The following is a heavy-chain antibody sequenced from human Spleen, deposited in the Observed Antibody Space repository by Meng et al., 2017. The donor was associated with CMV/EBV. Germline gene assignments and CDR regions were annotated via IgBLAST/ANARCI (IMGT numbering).Heavy chain of an antibody. D-gene: IGHD2-21*01. V-gene: IGHV3-21*04. CDR2: ISSSSSYI. J-gene: IGHJ5*02. CDR3: ARDAENCGGDCYNYNWFDP. CDR1: GFTFSSYS. Sequence: GESLKISCAASGFTFSSYSMNWVRQAPGKGLEWVSSISSSSSYIYYADSVKGRFTITRDNSKNTLYLQMNSLRAEDTAVYYCARDAENCGGDCYNYNWFDPWGQGTLVTVSS.